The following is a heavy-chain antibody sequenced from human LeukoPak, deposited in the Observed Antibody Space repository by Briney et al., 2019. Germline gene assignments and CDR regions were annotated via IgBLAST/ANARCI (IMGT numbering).Heavy chain of an antibody. J-gene: IGHJ6*03. D-gene: IGHD6-19*01. Sequence: SETLSLTCTVSGDSISSGNYYWTCIRQPAGEGLEWIGRIYTSGSTKSNPSPKTRSTISLGTSKNPFSLKLSSVAAADTAVYYCARGTYSGSSYYYYIHVWGKGTTVTVSS. CDR1: GDSISSGNYY. CDR2: IYTSGST. CDR3: ARGTYSGSSYYYYIHV. V-gene: IGHV4-61*02.